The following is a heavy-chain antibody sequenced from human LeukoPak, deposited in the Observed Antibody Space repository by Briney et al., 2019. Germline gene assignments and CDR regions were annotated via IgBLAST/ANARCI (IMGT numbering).Heavy chain of an antibody. CDR2: IYTGGST. V-gene: IGHV4-61*02. J-gene: IGHJ4*02. D-gene: IGHD3-10*01. Sequence: SETLSLTCTVSGGSISSGSYYWSWIRQPAGKGLEWIGRIYTGGSTNYNPSLKSRVTISVDTSKNQFSLKLSSVTAADTAVYYCARRPYGSGSYPSRGYFDYWGQGTLVTVSS. CDR3: ARRPYGSGSYPSRGYFDY. CDR1: GGSISSGSYY.